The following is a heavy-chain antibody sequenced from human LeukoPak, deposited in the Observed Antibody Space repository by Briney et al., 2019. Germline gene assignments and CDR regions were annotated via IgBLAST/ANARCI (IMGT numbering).Heavy chain of an antibody. V-gene: IGHV1-69*04. CDR3: ARGPPLFDP. CDR2: IIPILGIA. J-gene: IGHJ5*02. CDR1: GGTFSSYA. Sequence: SVKVSCKASGGTFSSYAISWVRQAPGQGLEWMGRIIPILGIANYAQKFQGRVTITADKSTSTAYMELSSLGSEDAAVYYCARGPPLFDPWGQGTLVAVSS.